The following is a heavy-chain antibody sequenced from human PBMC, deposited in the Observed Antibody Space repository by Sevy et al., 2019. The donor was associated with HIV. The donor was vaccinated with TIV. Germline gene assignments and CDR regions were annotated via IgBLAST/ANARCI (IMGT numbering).Heavy chain of an antibody. CDR2: IRSKPNNYAT. V-gene: IGHV3-73*01. D-gene: IGHD6-13*01. CDR1: GFTFSGSA. CDR3: AALKRYDMDI. J-gene: IGHJ6*03. Sequence: GGSLRLSCAASGFTFSGSAVHWVRQASGKGLEWIGRIRSKPNNYATAYAASVKGRFTISREDSTNTAYLQMNSLKTEDTAIYYCAALKRYDMDIWGKGTTVTVSS.